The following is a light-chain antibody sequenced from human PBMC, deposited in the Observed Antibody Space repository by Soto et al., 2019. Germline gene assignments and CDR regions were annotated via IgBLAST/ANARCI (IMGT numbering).Light chain of an antibody. CDR1: SSDVGSYNL. V-gene: IGLV2-23*01. CDR3: CSYAGCTSVV. Sequence: QSALTQPASVSGSPGQSITISCTGTSSDVGSYNLVSWYQQHPGKAPKLMIYEDIERPSGVSNRFSGSKSGNTASLTISGLQTEDEADYYCCSYAGCTSVVFGGGTKLTVL. CDR2: EDI. J-gene: IGLJ2*01.